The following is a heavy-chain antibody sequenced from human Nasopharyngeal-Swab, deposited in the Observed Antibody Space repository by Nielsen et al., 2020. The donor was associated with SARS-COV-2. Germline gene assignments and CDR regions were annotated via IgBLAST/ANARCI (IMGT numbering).Heavy chain of an antibody. Sequence: VRQAPGKGLEWGAVISYDGSNKYYADSVKGRFTISRDNSKNTLYLQMNSLRAEDTAVYYCAKDQSINWFDPWGQGTLVTVSS. D-gene: IGHD2-21*01. CDR3: AKDQSINWFDP. J-gene: IGHJ5*02. V-gene: IGHV3-30*18. CDR2: ISYDGSNK.